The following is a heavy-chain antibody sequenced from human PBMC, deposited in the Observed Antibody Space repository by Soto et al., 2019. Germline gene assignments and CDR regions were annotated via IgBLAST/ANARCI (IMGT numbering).Heavy chain of an antibody. CDR3: ARARQRDTGRGLDV. CDR2: ISYSGST. CDR1: GDSINNYF. V-gene: IGHV4-59*01. D-gene: IGHD5-18*01. Sequence: SETLSLTCTISGDSINNYFWNWIRQTPGKGLEWIGYISYSGSTSYNPSLQSRVTISSDTSKNHFSLKLSSVTAADTAVYYCARARQRDTGRGLDVWGQGTTVAVSS. J-gene: IGHJ6*02.